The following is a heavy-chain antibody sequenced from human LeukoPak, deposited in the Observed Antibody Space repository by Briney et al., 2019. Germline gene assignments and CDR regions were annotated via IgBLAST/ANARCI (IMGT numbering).Heavy chain of an antibody. CDR2: ISSSSSYI. J-gene: IGHJ4*02. CDR3: ASVAVAGTSSGHFDY. V-gene: IGHV3-21*01. Sequence: PGGSLRLSCAASGFTFSSYSMNWVRQAPGKGLEWVSSISSSSSYIYYADSVEGRFTISRDNAKNSLYLQMNSLRAEDTAVYYCASVAVAGTSSGHFDYWGQGTLVTVSS. D-gene: IGHD6-19*01. CDR1: GFTFSSYS.